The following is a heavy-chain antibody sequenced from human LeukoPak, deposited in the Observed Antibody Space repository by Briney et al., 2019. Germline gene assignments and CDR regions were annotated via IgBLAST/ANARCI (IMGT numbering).Heavy chain of an antibody. CDR2: MNPNSGNT. D-gene: IGHD2-15*01. J-gene: IGHJ6*03. CDR1: GYTFTSYD. CDR3: ARGRRSRVAATTGYYYYMDV. V-gene: IGHV1-8*01. Sequence: ASVKVSCKASGYTFTSYDINWVRQATGQGLEWMGWMNPNSGNTGYAQKFQGRVTMTRNTSISTAYMELSSLRSEDTAVYYCARGRRSRVAATTGYYYYMDVWGKGTTVTVFS.